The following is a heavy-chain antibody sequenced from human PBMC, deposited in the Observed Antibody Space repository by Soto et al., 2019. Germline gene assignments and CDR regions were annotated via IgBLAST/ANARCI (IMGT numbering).Heavy chain of an antibody. V-gene: IGHV1-2*02. CDR2: VNPNNGGK. CDR1: GYTFTGFY. J-gene: IGHJ4*02. CDR3: ARDPGPYGDYSY. D-gene: IGHD4-17*01. Sequence: SVKVSCKASGYTFTGFYMHWVRQAPGQGLEWMGWVNPNNGGKNYVQKFQDRVTMTRDTSISTAYMELSRRTSDGTAVYYCARDPGPYGDYSYWGQGTLVTVSS.